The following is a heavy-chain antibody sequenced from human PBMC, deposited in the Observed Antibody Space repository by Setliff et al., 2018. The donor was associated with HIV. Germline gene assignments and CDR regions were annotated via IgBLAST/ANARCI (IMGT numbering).Heavy chain of an antibody. V-gene: IGHV3-23*01. CDR2: ISGSGGST. J-gene: IGHJ3*02. D-gene: IGHD5-18*01. Sequence: PSETLSLTCAVYGGSFSGYYWSWVRQAPGKWLEWVSAISGSGGSTYYADSVKGRFTISRDNSKNTLYLQMNSMRAEDTAVYYCAKEASDTAMVGAFDIWGQGTMVTVSS. CDR1: GGSFSGYY. CDR3: AKEASDTAMVGAFDI.